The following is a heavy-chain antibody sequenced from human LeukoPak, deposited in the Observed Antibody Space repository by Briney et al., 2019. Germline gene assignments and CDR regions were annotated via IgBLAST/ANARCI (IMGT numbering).Heavy chain of an antibody. J-gene: IGHJ4*02. CDR2: IYTSGST. D-gene: IGHD3-22*01. V-gene: IGHV4-4*07. CDR1: GGSISSYY. CDR3: ALRLYYYDSSGGFDY. Sequence: PSETLSLTCTVSGGSISSYYWSWIRQPAGKGLEWIGRIYTSGSTNYNPSLKSRVTMSVDTSKNQFSLKLSSVTAADTAVYYCALRLYYYDSSGGFDYWGQGTLVTVSS.